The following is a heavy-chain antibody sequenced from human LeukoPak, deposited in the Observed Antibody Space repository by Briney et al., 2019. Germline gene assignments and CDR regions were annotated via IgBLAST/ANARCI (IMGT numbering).Heavy chain of an antibody. J-gene: IGHJ6*02. D-gene: IGHD4-17*01. V-gene: IGHV1-2*02. CDR3: ARDHHWSSDDYGDYGAHQGHMDV. CDR1: GYTFTGYF. Sequence: ASVKVSCKASGYTFTGYFMHWVRPAPGQGLEWMGWINPNSGGTDYAQKFQGRVTMTRDTSISTAYMELSRLRSDDTAVYYCARDHHWSSDDYGDYGAHQGHMDVWGQGTTVTVSS. CDR2: INPNSGGT.